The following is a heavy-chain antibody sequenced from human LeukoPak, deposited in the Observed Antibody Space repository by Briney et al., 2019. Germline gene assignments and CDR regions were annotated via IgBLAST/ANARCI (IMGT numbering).Heavy chain of an antibody. V-gene: IGHV3-20*04. D-gene: IGHD6-19*01. Sequence: GGSLRLSCTASGFTFGDYAMSWFRQAPGKGLEWVSDINWNGGSTSYADSVKGRFTISRDNAKNSLYLQMNSLRADDTALYYCAKASAAVVANRYYFDYWGKGTLVTVSS. J-gene: IGHJ4*02. CDR1: GFTFGDYA. CDR2: INWNGGST. CDR3: AKASAAVVANRYYFDY.